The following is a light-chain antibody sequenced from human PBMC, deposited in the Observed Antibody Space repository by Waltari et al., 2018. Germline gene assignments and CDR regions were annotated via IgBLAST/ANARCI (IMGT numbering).Light chain of an antibody. CDR3: QQYNSYPWT. V-gene: IGKV1-5*03. J-gene: IGKJ1*01. Sequence: DIQMTQSPPTLSASVGDTFTITCRASQTISSWLAWYQQKPGRAPKLLIYKASTLQSGVPPRFSGSGSGTDFTLTISSLQPDDFATYYCQQYNSYPWTFGQGTKVDIK. CDR1: QTISSW. CDR2: KAS.